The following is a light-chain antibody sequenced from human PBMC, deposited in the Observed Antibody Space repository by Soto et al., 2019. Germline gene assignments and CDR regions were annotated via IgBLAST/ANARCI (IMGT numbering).Light chain of an antibody. CDR2: GTS. Sequence: EIVMTQSPATLSVSPGERATLSCRASQSVSSNLAWYQHKPGQAPRLLIYGTSTRATGIPARFSGSGSGTEFTLTISSLQSADFAVYYCQQYNDRHTFGQGTKVDIK. CDR1: QSVSSN. CDR3: QQYNDRHT. V-gene: IGKV3-15*01. J-gene: IGKJ2*01.